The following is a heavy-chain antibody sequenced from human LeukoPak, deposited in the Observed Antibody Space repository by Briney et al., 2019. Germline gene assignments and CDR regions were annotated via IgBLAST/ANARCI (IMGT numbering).Heavy chain of an antibody. CDR3: AKDFLTGYYNGLDY. D-gene: IGHD3-9*01. Sequence: PGGSLRLSCAASGFTFSSYGMHWVRQAPGKGLEWVAYIRYDGSNKYYADSVKGRFTISRGNSKNTLYLQMNSLRAEDTAVYYCAKDFLTGYYNGLDYWGQGTLVTVSS. CDR2: IRYDGSNK. V-gene: IGHV3-30*02. CDR1: GFTFSSYG. J-gene: IGHJ4*02.